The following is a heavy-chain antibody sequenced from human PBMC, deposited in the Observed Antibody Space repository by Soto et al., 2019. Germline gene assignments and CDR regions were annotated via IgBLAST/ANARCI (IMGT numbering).Heavy chain of an antibody. V-gene: IGHV4-59*01. CDR2: IYYSGST. J-gene: IGHJ4*02. CDR3: ARAPFSHWADY. Sequence: SETLSLTCTASGGAISTYYWSWIRQPPGKGLEWIGFIYYSGSTNYNPSLKSRVTISIDTSKNQFSLKLTSVTAADTAVYFCARAPFSHWADYWGQGTLVTVSS. CDR1: GGAISTYY. D-gene: IGHD3-16*01.